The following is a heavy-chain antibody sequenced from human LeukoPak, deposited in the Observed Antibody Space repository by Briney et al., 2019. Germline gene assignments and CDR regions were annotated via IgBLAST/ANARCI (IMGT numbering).Heavy chain of an antibody. CDR3: ARVKDPGGYYYYYYMDV. CDR2: INHSGGT. CDR1: GGSFSGYY. J-gene: IGHJ6*03. D-gene: IGHD3-16*01. V-gene: IGHV4-34*01. Sequence: SETLSLTCAVYGGSFSGYYWSWIRKPAGKGLEWIGEINHSGGTKYNPSLKSRVTISVDMSKNQFSLKLSSVTAADTAMSYCARVKDPGGYYYYYYMDVWGKGTTVTVSS.